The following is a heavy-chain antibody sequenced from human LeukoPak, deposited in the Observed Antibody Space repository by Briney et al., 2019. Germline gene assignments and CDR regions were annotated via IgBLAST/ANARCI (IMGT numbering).Heavy chain of an antibody. CDR3: ARVPSGYSYGYDYYYYGMDV. V-gene: IGHV1-46*01. J-gene: IGHJ6*02. CDR1: GYTFTSYY. D-gene: IGHD5-18*01. CDR2: INPSGGST. Sequence: ASVKVSCKASGYTFTSYYMHWVRQAPGQGLEWMGIINPSGGSTSYAQKFQGRVTMTRDTSTSTVYMELSSLRSEDTAVYYYARVPSGYSYGYDYYYYGMDVWGQGTTVTVSS.